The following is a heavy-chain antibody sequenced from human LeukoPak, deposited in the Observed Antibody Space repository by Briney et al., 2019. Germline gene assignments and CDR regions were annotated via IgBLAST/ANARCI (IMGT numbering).Heavy chain of an antibody. CDR2: INVDGSST. Sequence: GGSLRLSCAASGFTFSNYWMHWVRHVPGKGLVWVSRINVDGSSTNYADSVKGRFTISRDNAKNTLYLQMNSLRAEDTAVYYCARTASYSGNYYGYFQHWGQGTLVTVSS. CDR1: GFTFSNYW. CDR3: ARTASYSGNYYGYFQH. V-gene: IGHV3-74*01. J-gene: IGHJ1*01. D-gene: IGHD1-26*01.